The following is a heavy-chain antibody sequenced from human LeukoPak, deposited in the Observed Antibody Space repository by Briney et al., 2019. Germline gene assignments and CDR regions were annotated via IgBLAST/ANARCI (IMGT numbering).Heavy chain of an antibody. Sequence: SETLSLTCTVSGYSISSGYYWGWIRQPPGKELEGIGSIYHSGSTYYNPSLKSRVTISVDTSKNQFSLKLSSVTAADTAVYYCARYSIWVGDAFDIWGQGTMVTVSS. CDR2: IYHSGST. CDR1: GYSISSGYY. CDR3: ARYSIWVGDAFDI. D-gene: IGHD6-13*01. J-gene: IGHJ3*02. V-gene: IGHV4-38-2*02.